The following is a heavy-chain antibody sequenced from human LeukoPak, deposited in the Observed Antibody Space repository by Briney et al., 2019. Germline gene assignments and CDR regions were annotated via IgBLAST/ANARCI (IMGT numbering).Heavy chain of an antibody. V-gene: IGHV3-30*04. CDR2: ISYDGSNK. Sequence: PGGSLRLSCAASGFTFSSYAMHWVRQAPGKGLEWVAVISYDGSNKYYADSVKGRFTISRDNPKNTLYLQMNSLRAEDTAVYYCARGSRRIWFGGFDYWGQGTLVTVPS. D-gene: IGHD3-10*01. CDR1: GFTFSSYA. J-gene: IGHJ4*02. CDR3: ARGSRRIWFGGFDY.